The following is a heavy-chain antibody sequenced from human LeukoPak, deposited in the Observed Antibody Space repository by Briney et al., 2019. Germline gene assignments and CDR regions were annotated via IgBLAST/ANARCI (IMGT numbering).Heavy chain of an antibody. Sequence: PGGSLRLSCAASGFTFSDLHIDWVRQAPGKGLEWVGNIKPDGSQTYYVDSVKGRFTISRDNAKNSVSLQLNSLRAEDTAVYFCVRSIDAWGQGTLVTVSS. CDR1: GFTFSDLH. V-gene: IGHV3-7*03. J-gene: IGHJ5*02. CDR2: IKPDGSQT. CDR3: VRSIDA.